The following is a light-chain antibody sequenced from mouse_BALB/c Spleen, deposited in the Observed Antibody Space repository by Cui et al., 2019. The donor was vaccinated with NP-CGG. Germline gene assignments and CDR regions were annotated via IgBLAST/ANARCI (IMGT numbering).Light chain of an antibody. Sequence: QLVITQSPAIMSASPGETVTMTCRARSSVSSSYLYSYQQKPGSSPKLWIYSTSNLASGVPARFSGSGSGTSYSLTISSMEAEDAATFYCQQYSGYPLTFGAGTKLELK. V-gene: IGKV4-78*01. CDR2: STS. J-gene: IGKJ5*01. CDR3: QQYSGYPLT. CDR1: SSVSSSY.